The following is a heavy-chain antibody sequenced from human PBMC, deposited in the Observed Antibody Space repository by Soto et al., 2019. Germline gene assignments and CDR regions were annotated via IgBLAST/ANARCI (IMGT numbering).Heavy chain of an antibody. D-gene: IGHD3-10*01. V-gene: IGHV1-3*01. CDR1: GYTFTSYA. Sequence: QVQLVQSGAEVKKPGASVKVSCKASGYTFTSYAMHWVRQAPGQRLEWMGWINAGNGNTKYSQKFQGRVTITRDTSASTAYMELSSLRAEDTAVYYCARDIAGRPDTMVRGSLFDYWGQGTLVTVSS. CDR2: INAGNGNT. CDR3: ARDIAGRPDTMVRGSLFDY. J-gene: IGHJ4*02.